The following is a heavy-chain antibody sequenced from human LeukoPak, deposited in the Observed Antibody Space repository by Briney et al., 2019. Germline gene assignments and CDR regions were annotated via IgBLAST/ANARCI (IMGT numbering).Heavy chain of an antibody. CDR3: ARDPRGGTSRDNWFDP. CDR2: IYYSGST. CDR1: GGSISSYY. J-gene: IGHJ5*02. Sequence: PSETLSLTCSVSGGSISSYYWSWIRQPPGKGLEWIGYIYYSGSTNYNPSLKSRVTISVDTSKNQFSLKLNSVTAADTAVYYCARDPRGGTSRDNWFDPWGQGTLVNVSS. V-gene: IGHV4-59*01. D-gene: IGHD1-1*01.